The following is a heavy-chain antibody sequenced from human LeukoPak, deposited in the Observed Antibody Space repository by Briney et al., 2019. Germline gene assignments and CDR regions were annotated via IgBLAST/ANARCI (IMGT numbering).Heavy chain of an antibody. Sequence: PGGSLRLSCVGSGLSVRDFEMNWVRQPPGKGLEWVAHIRADGTTKWYADSVRGRFNIARDNARNSLFLQMNSLRAEDTATYYCSRRFRDWGQGILVTVSS. V-gene: IGHV3-48*03. CDR2: IRADGTTK. D-gene: IGHD5-24*01. CDR3: SRRFRD. J-gene: IGHJ4*02. CDR1: GLSVRDFE.